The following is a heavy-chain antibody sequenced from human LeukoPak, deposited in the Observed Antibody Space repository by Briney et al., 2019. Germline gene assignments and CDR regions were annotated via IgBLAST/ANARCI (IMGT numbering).Heavy chain of an antibody. CDR1: GGSISSGSYY. V-gene: IGHV4-61*02. J-gene: IGHJ4*02. CDR2: IYTSGST. D-gene: IGHD2-2*01. CDR3: ARGASHCSSTSCYGYFDY. Sequence: SQTLSLTCTVSGGSISSGSYYWSWIRQPAGKGLEWIGRIYTSGSTNYNPSLKSRVTISVDTSKNQFSLKLSSVTAADTAVYYCARGASHCSSTSCYGYFDYWGQGTLVTVSS.